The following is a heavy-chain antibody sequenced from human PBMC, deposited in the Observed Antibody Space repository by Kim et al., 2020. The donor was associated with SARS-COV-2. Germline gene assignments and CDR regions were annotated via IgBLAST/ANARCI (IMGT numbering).Heavy chain of an antibody. CDR2: VHYTGSF. J-gene: IGHJ4*02. CDR3: ARAPRGWEWLAFDY. D-gene: IGHD6-19*01. V-gene: IGHV4-59*01. CDR1: GGPISSYY. Sequence: SETLSLTCTVSGGPISSYYWNWIRQPPGKGLEWIGYVHYTGSFNYNPSPKSRVSISVDTSENQFSLELTSLTAADTASYYCARAPRGWEWLAFDYWGRGTLVAVSS.